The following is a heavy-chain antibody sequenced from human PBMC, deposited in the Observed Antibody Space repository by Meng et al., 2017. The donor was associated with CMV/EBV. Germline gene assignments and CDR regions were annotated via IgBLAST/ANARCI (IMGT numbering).Heavy chain of an antibody. CDR1: GYTFTGYY. Sequence: ASVKVSCKASGYTFTGYYMHWVRQAPGQGLEWRGWINPNSGGTNYAQKFQGRVTMTRDTYISTAYMELSRLGSDDTAVYYCARDLITGTTPGDYWGQGTLVTVSS. CDR3: ARDLITGTTPGDY. J-gene: IGHJ4*02. D-gene: IGHD1-20*01. CDR2: INPNSGGT. V-gene: IGHV1-2*02.